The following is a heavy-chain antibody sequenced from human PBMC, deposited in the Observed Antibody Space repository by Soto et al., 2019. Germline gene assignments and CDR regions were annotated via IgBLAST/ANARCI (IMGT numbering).Heavy chain of an antibody. J-gene: IGHJ6*02. CDR2: IIPIFGTA. Sequence: SVKVSCKASGGTFSSYAISWVRQAPGQGLEWMGGIIPIFGTANYAQKFQGRVTITADESTSTAYMELSSLRSEDTAVYYCARNGDSTYYYYGMDVWGQGTTVTVSS. V-gene: IGHV1-69*13. CDR1: GGTFSSYA. D-gene: IGHD4-17*01. CDR3: ARNGDSTYYYYGMDV.